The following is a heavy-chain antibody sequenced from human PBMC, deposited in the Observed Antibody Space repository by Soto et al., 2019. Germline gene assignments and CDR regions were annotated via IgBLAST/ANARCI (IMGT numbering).Heavy chain of an antibody. J-gene: IGHJ5*02. CDR3: ARWTGGFDP. CDR1: GFTFSDYY. V-gene: IGHV3-7*05. Sequence: EEQLVESGGGLVQPGGSLRLSCAASGFTFSDYYMSWVRQAPGKGLEWVANINQDGSAKSYVASVRGRFTISRDNGKNSLSLQMESLIPNDTAVYYCARWTGGFDPWGQGTLVTVSS. CDR2: INQDGSAK.